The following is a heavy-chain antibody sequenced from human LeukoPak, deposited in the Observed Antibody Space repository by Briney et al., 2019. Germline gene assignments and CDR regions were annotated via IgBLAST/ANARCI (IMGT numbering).Heavy chain of an antibody. J-gene: IGHJ4*02. V-gene: IGHV1-2*02. Sequence: VASVKVSCTASGYNFSGHYMHWVRQAPGQGLEWMGWVKPDDGDTNYAQNFQGRVTMTRDASISTAYMELSSLRSDDTAVYYCASPPLSSAMYYAHWGQGTLVTVSS. CDR2: VKPDDGDT. D-gene: IGHD1-26*01. CDR3: ASPPLSSAMYYAH. CDR1: GYNFSGHY.